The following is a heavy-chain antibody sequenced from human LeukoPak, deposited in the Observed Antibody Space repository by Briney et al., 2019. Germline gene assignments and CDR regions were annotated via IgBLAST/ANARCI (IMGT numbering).Heavy chain of an antibody. CDR1: GYTFTSYY. CDR2: INPSGGST. V-gene: IGHV1-46*01. J-gene: IGHJ4*02. D-gene: IGHD6-19*01. Sequence: ASVKVSCKASGYTFTSYYMHWVRQAPGQGLEWMGIINPSGGSTSYAQKFQGRVTMTRDTSTSTVCMELSSLRSEDTAVYYCARGERIAVAGRLSRSLDYWGQGTLVTVSS. CDR3: ARGERIAVAGRLSRSLDY.